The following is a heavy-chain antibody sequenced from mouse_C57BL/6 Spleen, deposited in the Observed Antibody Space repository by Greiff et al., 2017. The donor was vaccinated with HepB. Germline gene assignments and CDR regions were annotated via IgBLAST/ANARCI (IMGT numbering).Heavy chain of an antibody. CDR2: IYPGDGDT. D-gene: IGHD2-4*01. CDR3: ARENDYAFAY. CDR1: GYAFSSYW. Sequence: VQVVESGAELVKPGASVKISCKASGYAFSSYWMNWVKQRPGKGLEWIGQIYPGDGDTNYNGKFKGKATLTADKSSSTAYMQLSSLTSEDSAVYFCARENDYAFAYWGQGTLVTVSA. J-gene: IGHJ3*01. V-gene: IGHV1-80*01.